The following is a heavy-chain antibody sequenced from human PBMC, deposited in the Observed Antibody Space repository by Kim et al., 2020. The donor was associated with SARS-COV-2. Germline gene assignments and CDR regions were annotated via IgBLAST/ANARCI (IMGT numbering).Heavy chain of an antibody. CDR1: GGSISISNYT. J-gene: IGHJ6*02. CDR2: IYYSGST. V-gene: IGHV4-39*07. Sequence: SETLSLICAVSGGSISISNYTWGWFRQPQGKEPDWIVNIYYSGSTYYNPSLKIRVTISVDTSKNQFSLKPGSAAAAATAVYYCAGVQGGSGLYYYYGVDVWGQGATVTVSS. CDR3: AGVQGGSGLYYYYGVDV. D-gene: IGHD3-10*01.